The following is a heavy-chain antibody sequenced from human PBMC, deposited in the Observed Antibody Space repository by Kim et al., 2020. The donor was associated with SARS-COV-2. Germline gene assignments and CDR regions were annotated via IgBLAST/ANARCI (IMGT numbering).Heavy chain of an antibody. D-gene: IGHD3-10*01. Sequence: LKSRVTISVDTSKNQFSLKLSSVTAADTAVYYCARTRITMVRGVSNWFDPWGQGTLVTVSS. CDR3: ARTRITMVRGVSNWFDP. V-gene: IGHV4-39*01. J-gene: IGHJ5*02.